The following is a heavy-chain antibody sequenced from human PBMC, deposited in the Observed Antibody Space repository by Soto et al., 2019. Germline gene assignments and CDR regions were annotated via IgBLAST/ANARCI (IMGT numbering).Heavy chain of an antibody. V-gene: IGHV1-2*04. J-gene: IGHJ6*02. Sequence: QVQLVQSGAEVKKPGASVKVSCKASGYTFTGYYMHWVRQAPGQGLEWMGWINPNSGGTNYAQKFQGWVTMTRDTSISTAYMELSRLRSDDTAVYHYARDNGSPYPQGSAYSYYGMDVWGRGITVTVSS. CDR1: GYTFTGYY. CDR3: ARDNGSPYPQGSAYSYYGMDV. CDR2: INPNSGGT. D-gene: IGHD3-10*01.